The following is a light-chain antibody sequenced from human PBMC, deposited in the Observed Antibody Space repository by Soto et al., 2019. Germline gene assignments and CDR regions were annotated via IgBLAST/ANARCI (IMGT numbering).Light chain of an antibody. Sequence: QSVLTQPPSASETPGQTVSISCSGSNSNIASNTVYWYQHLPGTAPKLLIYYNNQRPSGVPDRFSGSKSGTSASLAISGLQSEDESDYYCAAWDDTLKRYVFGTGTKVTVL. V-gene: IGLV1-44*01. CDR1: NSNIASNT. CDR2: YNN. CDR3: AAWDDTLKRYV. J-gene: IGLJ1*01.